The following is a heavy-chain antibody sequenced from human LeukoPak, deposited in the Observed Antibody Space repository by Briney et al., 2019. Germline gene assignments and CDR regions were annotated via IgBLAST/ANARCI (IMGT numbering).Heavy chain of an antibody. V-gene: IGHV1-46*01. J-gene: IGHJ4*02. CDR2: ISPSGGST. CDR3: ARGREEMATILFWY. D-gene: IGHD5-24*01. Sequence: ASVKVSCKAFGYTFTSNYMHWVRQAPGQGPEWMGVISPSGGSTTYAQKFQGRVTMTRDMSTSTVYMELSSLRSEDTAVYYCARGREEMATILFWYWGQGTLVTVSS. CDR1: GYTFTSNY.